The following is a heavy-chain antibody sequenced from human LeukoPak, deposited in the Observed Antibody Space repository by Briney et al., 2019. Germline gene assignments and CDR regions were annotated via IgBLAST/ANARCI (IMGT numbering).Heavy chain of an antibody. CDR2: ISAYNGNT. CDR1: GYTFTSYV. Sequence: GASVKVSCKASGYTFTSYVISWVRQAPGQGLEWMGWISAYNGNTNYAQKLQGRVTMTTDTSTSTAYMELRSLRSDDTAVYYCAREGRYSSSWHTIDYWGQGTLVTVSS. CDR3: AREGRYSSSWHTIDY. V-gene: IGHV1-18*01. D-gene: IGHD6-13*01. J-gene: IGHJ4*02.